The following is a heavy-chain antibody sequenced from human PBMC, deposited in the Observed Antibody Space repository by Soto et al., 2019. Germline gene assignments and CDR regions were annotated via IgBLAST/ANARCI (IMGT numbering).Heavy chain of an antibody. V-gene: IGHV1-3*01. D-gene: IGHD3-10*01. CDR1: GYTFTAYP. CDR2: INGANGDT. Sequence: QVQLVQSGAEVKKPGASVKVSCKASGYTFTAYPVHWVRQAPGQRLEWMGWINGANGDTGYSQKFQGRVTVTRDTSANTVYMELSSLTSEDTAVYYCARKDYYGAGIYYFDHWGQRTLVTVSS. J-gene: IGHJ4*02. CDR3: ARKDYYGAGIYYFDH.